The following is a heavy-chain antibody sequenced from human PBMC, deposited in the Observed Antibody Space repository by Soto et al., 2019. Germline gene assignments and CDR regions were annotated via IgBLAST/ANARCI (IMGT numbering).Heavy chain of an antibody. Sequence: QVQLVQSGAEVKKPGASVKVSCKASGYTFTSYAMHWVRQAPGQRLEWMGWINAGNGHTKYSQKFQCRVTITRDTSASTAYMELTSLRSEDTAVYYCARSSGFYDVDYWGQGTLVTVSS. D-gene: IGHD3-22*01. V-gene: IGHV1-3*01. CDR3: ARSSGFYDVDY. J-gene: IGHJ4*02. CDR2: INAGNGHT. CDR1: GYTFTSYA.